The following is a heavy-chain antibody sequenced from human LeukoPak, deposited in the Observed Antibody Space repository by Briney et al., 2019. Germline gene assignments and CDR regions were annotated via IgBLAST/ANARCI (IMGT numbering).Heavy chain of an antibody. J-gene: IGHJ5*02. CDR3: ATGYYYDSSGYYYAPWFDP. V-gene: IGHV1-8*01. D-gene: IGHD3-22*01. CDR2: MNPNSGNA. Sequence: ASVKVSCKASGYTFTSYDISWVRQATGQGLEWMGWMNPNSGNAGYAQKFQGRVTMTEDTSTDTAYMELSSLRSEDTAVYYCATGYYYDSSGYYYAPWFDPWGQGTLVTVSS. CDR1: GYTFTSYD.